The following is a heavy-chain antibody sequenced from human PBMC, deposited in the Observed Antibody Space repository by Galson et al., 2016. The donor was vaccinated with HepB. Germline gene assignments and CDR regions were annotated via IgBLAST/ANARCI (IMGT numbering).Heavy chain of an antibody. CDR3: AKGTTRLGDN. Sequence: SLRLSCAASGFAFSAYGMTWVRQAPRKGLEWVAAISTSGGSTDYADSVRGRFTISRDNSKNMLYLQMNSLRDEDSALYYCAKGTTRLGDNWGQGILVTVSS. CDR1: GFAFSAYG. V-gene: IGHV3-23*01. J-gene: IGHJ4*02. CDR2: ISTSGGST. D-gene: IGHD4-11*01.